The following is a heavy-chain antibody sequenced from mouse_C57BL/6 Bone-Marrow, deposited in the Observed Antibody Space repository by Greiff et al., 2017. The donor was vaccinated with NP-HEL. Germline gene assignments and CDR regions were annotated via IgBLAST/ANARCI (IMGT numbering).Heavy chain of an antibody. D-gene: IGHD1-1*01. J-gene: IGHJ2*01. V-gene: IGHV1-82*01. Sequence: VQLQQSGPELVKPGASVKISCKASGYAFSSSWMNWVKQRPGKGLEWIGRIYPGDGDTNYNGKFKGKATLTADKSSSTAYMQLSSLTSEDSAVYFCARGITTVVAPYVDYWGQGTTLTVSS. CDR3: ARGITTVVAPYVDY. CDR2: IYPGDGDT. CDR1: GYAFSSSW.